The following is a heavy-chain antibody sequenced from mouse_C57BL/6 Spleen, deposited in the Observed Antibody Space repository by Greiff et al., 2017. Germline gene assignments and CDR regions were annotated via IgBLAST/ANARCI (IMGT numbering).Heavy chain of an antibody. CDR1: GYAFSSSW. J-gene: IGHJ2*01. Sequence: QVQLKQSGPELVKPGASVKISCKASGYAFSSSWMNWVKQRPGKGLEWIGRIYPGDGDTNYNGKFKGKATLTADKSSSTAYMQLSSLTSEDSAVYFCASGGLPYYFDYWGQGTTLTVSS. CDR2: IYPGDGDT. D-gene: IGHD2-4*01. V-gene: IGHV1-82*01. CDR3: ASGGLPYYFDY.